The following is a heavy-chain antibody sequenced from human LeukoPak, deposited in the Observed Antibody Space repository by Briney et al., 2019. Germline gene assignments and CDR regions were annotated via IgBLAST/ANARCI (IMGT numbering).Heavy chain of an antibody. Sequence: SETLSLTCTVSGGSISSGGYYWSWIRQPPGKGLEWIGYIYHSGSTYYNPSLKSRVTISVDRSKNQFSLKLSSVTAADTAVYYCARVNSSSSEALNAFDIWGQGTMVTVSS. J-gene: IGHJ3*02. D-gene: IGHD6-13*01. CDR3: ARVNSSSSEALNAFDI. CDR1: GGSISSGGYY. V-gene: IGHV4-30-2*01. CDR2: IYHSGST.